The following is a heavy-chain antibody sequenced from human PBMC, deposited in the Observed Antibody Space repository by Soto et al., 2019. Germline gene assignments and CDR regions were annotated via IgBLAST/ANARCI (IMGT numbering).Heavy chain of an antibody. CDR3: ARYRREAVAGYTLDN. Sequence: SSETLSLTCTVSGGSISSNYCTWIRQPPGKGLQWIGYVYNSGSTNYNPSLKSRVTISDDTSKSQFSLKVNSMTAADTAVYYCARYRREAVAGYTLDNWGQGILVSVSS. D-gene: IGHD6-13*01. CDR2: VYNSGST. V-gene: IGHV4-59*01. CDR1: GGSISSNY. J-gene: IGHJ4*02.